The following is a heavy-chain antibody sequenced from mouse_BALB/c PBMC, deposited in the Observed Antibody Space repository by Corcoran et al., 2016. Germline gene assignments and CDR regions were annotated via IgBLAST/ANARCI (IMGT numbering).Heavy chain of an antibody. V-gene: IGHV9-1*02. CDR3: ARSGGNPFAY. Sequence: QIQLVQSGPELKKPGETVKISCKASGYTFTHYGMNWVKQAPGKGLKWMGWINTYTGEPTYAEDFKGRFAFSLETSASTAYLQINNLKNEDMATYFCARSGGNPFAYWGQGTLITVSA. CDR1: GYTFTHYG. CDR2: INTYTGEP. J-gene: IGHJ3*01. D-gene: IGHD2-1*01.